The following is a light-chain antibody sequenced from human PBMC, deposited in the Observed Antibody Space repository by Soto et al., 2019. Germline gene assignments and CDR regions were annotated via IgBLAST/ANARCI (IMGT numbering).Light chain of an antibody. J-gene: IGKJ4*01. V-gene: IGKV3-15*01. CDR1: ESIDFN. CDR2: GAC. CDR3: QQYNNWLT. Sequence: EIGMTQSPATLSVSPGVRVTLSCRASESIDFNLAWYQQKPGQAPMLLIYGACNRATGIPDRFSGSGSGTEFTLTISSLQAEDFAIYYFQQYNNWLTGGGGTNVDIK.